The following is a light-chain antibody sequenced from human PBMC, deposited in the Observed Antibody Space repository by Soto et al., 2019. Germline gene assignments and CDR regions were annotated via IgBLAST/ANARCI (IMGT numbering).Light chain of an antibody. CDR1: QSVSSTY. CDR2: GAS. J-gene: IGKJ1*01. Sequence: EIVLTQSPGTLSLSPGERATLSCRASQSVSSTYLAWYQQKPGQAPRPLIYGASSRATGIPDRFSASGTGTDFTLTISRLEPEDFAVYYCQQYGSSPWTFGQGTKVDIK. V-gene: IGKV3-20*01. CDR3: QQYGSSPWT.